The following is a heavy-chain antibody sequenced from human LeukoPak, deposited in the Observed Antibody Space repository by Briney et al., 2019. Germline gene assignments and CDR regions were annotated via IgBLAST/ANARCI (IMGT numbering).Heavy chain of an antibody. D-gene: IGHD2-2*01. CDR3: AGDIVVVPAAIGDYYYYGMDV. V-gene: IGHV4-4*07. Sequence: SETLSLTCTVSGGSISSYHWSRIRQPAGKGLEWIGGIYTSGSTNYNPSLKSRVTMSVDTSKNQFSLKLSSVTAADTAVYYCAGDIVVVPAAIGDYYYYGMDVWGQGTTVTVSS. CDR2: IYTSGST. J-gene: IGHJ6*02. CDR1: GGSISSYH.